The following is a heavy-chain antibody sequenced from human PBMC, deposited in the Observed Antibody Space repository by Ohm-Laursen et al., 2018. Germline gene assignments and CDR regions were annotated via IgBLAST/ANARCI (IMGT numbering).Heavy chain of an antibody. CDR3: ARRSGFWRDLDV. CDR2: INPNTGDT. V-gene: IGHV1-2*02. D-gene: IGHD3-3*01. J-gene: IGHJ6*02. CDR1: GYTFTGYY. Sequence: SSVKVSCKASGYTFTGYYMHWVRQAPGQGLEWMGWINPNTGDTNYAQKFQGRVTMTSDTSISTAYMDLSRLTSDDTAVYYYARRSGFWRDLDVWGQGTTVTVSS.